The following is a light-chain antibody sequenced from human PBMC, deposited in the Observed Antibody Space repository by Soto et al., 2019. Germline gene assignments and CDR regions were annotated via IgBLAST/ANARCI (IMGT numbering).Light chain of an antibody. V-gene: IGLV2-14*01. Sequence: QSALTQPASVSGSPGQSITVSCTGTSSDIGAYNFVSWYQQHPGKAPKLIIFDVTKRPSGVSNRFSGSKSGNTASLTSSGLQSEYEADYYCSSYTCRSTLYGFGTGTKVTVL. CDR1: SSDIGAYNF. CDR2: DVT. CDR3: SSYTCRSTLYG. J-gene: IGLJ1*01.